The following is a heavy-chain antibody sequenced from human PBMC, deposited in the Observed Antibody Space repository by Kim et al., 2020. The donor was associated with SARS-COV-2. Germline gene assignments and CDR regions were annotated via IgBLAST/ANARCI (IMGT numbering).Heavy chain of an antibody. J-gene: IGHJ5*02. V-gene: IGHV4-4*09. CDR3: ARTVGATHGWFDP. D-gene: IGHD1-26*01. Sequence: NPSPESRVTISVDTSKNRFSRKLSSVTAADTAVYYCARTVGATHGWFDPWGQGTLVTVSS.